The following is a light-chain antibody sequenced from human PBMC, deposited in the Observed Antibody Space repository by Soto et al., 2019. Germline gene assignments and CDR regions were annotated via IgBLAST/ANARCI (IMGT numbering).Light chain of an antibody. CDR2: GAS. CDR3: QKYDAAPLT. V-gene: IGKV1-27*01. J-gene: IGKJ4*01. CDR1: QGIRNS. Sequence: DIQMTQSPSSLSASVGDRVIITCRASQGIRNSLSWYQQKPGKVPKLLIYGASTLQSGVPSRFSGSGYGTDFTLTLSSLQPEDVATYYCQKYDAAPLTFGGGTKVEIK.